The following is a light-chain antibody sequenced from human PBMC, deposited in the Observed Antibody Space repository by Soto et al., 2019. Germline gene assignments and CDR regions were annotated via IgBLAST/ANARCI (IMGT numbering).Light chain of an antibody. CDR2: DVS. CDR3: SSYTKTDSWV. J-gene: IGLJ3*02. Sequence: QSALTQPASVSGSPGQSITISRTGTNSDVGGYNYVSWYQQHPGKAPKLMIYDVSNRPSGVSNRFSGSKSGNTASLTISGLQAEDEADYYCSSYTKTDSWVFGGGTKLTVL. V-gene: IGLV2-14*01. CDR1: NSDVGGYNY.